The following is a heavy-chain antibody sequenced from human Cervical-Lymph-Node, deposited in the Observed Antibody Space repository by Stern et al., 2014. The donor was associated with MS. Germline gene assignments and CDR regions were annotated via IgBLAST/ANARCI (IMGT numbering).Heavy chain of an antibody. J-gene: IGHJ2*01. Sequence: MQLVESGLEMKKPGESLKISCKGSGYSFTYHWIAWLRQMPGTGLERMGVSYLGYSENRYSPPFRGPVITPAHKSTRTPFPLRPSLKASDSAMYYCARPIGDDSHWYFDLWGRGALVSVSS. D-gene: IGHD4-17*01. CDR1: GYSFTYHW. CDR3: ARPIGDDSHWYFDL. CDR2: SYLGYSEN. V-gene: IGHV5-51*03.